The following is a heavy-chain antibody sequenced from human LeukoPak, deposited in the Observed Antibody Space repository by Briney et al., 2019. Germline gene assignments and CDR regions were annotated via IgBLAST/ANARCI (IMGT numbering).Heavy chain of an antibody. J-gene: IGHJ5*02. CDR1: GYTFTSYY. CDR2: INPSGAST. V-gene: IGHV1-46*01. D-gene: IGHD2-21*02. CDR3: ARDTPYCGGDCYPNWFDP. Sequence: ASVKVSCKASGYTFTSYYMHWVRQAPGQGLEWMGIINPSGASTSYAQKFQGRVTMTRDMSTSTVYMELSSLRSEDTAVYYCARDTPYCGGDCYPNWFDPWGQGTLVTVSS.